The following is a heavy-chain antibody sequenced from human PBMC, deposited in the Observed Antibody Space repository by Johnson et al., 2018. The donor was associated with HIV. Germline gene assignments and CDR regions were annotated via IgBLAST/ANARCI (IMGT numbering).Heavy chain of an antibody. J-gene: IGHJ3*02. CDR3: ATGENLKWELRFVDAFDI. V-gene: IGHV3-20*04. Sequence: VQLVESGGGVVRPGGSLRLSCAAFGFTFDDYGMSWVRQAPEKGLEWVSGINWNGGSTGYADSVKGRFTISRDNAKNSLYLQMNSLRAEDTALYYCATGENLKWELRFVDAFDIWGQGTMVTVSS. D-gene: IGHD1-26*01. CDR2: INWNGGST. CDR1: GFTFDDYG.